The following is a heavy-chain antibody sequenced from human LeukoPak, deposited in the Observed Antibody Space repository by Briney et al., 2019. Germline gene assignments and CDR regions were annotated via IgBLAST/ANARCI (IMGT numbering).Heavy chain of an antibody. D-gene: IGHD4-17*01. CDR2: MNPNSGNT. CDR1: GHTFTSCD. Sequence: ASVKVSCTASGHTFTSCDINWVRQTTAQGLEWMGWMNPNSGNTGYAQKFQGRVTITRNTSISTAYMELSSLRSEDTAVSYCARVSMTTLNCLDYWGQRTLVTVSS. J-gene: IGHJ4*02. V-gene: IGHV1-8*03. CDR3: ARVSMTTLNCLDY.